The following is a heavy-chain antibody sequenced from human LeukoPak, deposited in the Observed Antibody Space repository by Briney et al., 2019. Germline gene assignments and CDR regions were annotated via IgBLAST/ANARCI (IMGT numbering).Heavy chain of an antibody. J-gene: IGHJ4*02. Sequence: GGSLRLSCAASGFTFSSYEMNWVRQASGKGLEWISYIGRGGNTIYYADSVKGRFTISRDNAKNSLYLQMNSLRADDTAVYYCATRQYTSGWYDYWGQGTLVTVSS. CDR1: GFTFSSYE. CDR2: IGRGGNTI. V-gene: IGHV3-48*03. D-gene: IGHD6-19*01. CDR3: ATRQYTSGWYDY.